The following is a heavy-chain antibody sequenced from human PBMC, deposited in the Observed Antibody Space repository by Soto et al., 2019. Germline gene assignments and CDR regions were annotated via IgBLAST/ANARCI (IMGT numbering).Heavy chain of an antibody. D-gene: IGHD3-22*01. V-gene: IGHV1-69*08. Sequence: QVQLVQSGAEVKKPGSSVKVSCKASGGTFSSYTISWVRQAPGQGLEWMGRIIPILGIANYAQKFQGRVTITAHKSTRAAYMELSSLRSEDTAVYYCARDPGYYDSSGYYYKGTDWYFDLWGRGTLVTVSS. J-gene: IGHJ2*01. CDR1: GGTFSSYT. CDR3: ARDPGYYDSSGYYYKGTDWYFDL. CDR2: IIPILGIA.